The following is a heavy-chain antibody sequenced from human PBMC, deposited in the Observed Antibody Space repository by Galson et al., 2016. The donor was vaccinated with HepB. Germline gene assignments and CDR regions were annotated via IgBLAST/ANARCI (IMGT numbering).Heavy chain of an antibody. D-gene: IGHD6-19*01. J-gene: IGHJ4*02. CDR2: ICPTGST. V-gene: IGHV4-4*02. CDR3: TTVLSTASMSGWYDWGFDS. CDR1: GGSISSFKC. Sequence: LSLTCNVSGGSISSFKCLSWVRQPPGKGLEWIGEICPTGSTNYNPSLKSRVFMSVGQSKNQFSLKLTSVTAADTAVYYCTTVLSTASMSGWYDWGFDSWGQGTLVSVSS.